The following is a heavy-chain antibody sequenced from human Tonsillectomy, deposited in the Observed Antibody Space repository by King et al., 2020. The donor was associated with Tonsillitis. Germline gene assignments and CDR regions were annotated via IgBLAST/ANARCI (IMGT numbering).Heavy chain of an antibody. CDR3: GRGPEGELSPRFFDL. D-gene: IGHD3-16*02. CDR1: GGSFSGYY. Sequence: VQLQQWGAGLLKPSETLSLTCAVYGGSFSGYYWSWIRQPPGKGLEWIGEINHSGSTNYNPSLKSRVTISLDTSKNQFSLELTAVTAADTAVYYCGRGPEGELSPRFFDLWGRGTLVTVSS. V-gene: IGHV4-34*01. CDR2: INHSGST. J-gene: IGHJ2*01.